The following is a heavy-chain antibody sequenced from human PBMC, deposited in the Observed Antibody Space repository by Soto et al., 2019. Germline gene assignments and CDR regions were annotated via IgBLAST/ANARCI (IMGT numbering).Heavy chain of an antibody. CDR2: INHSGST. V-gene: IGHV4-34*01. D-gene: IGHD2-15*01. Sequence: SETLSLTCAVYGGSFSGYYWSWIRQPPGNGLEWIGEINHSGSTNYNPSLKSRVTISVDTSKNQFSLKLSSVTAADTAVYYCARAHICSGGSCYWTRFDYWGQGTLVTVSS. CDR1: GGSFSGYY. J-gene: IGHJ4*02. CDR3: ARAHICSGGSCYWTRFDY.